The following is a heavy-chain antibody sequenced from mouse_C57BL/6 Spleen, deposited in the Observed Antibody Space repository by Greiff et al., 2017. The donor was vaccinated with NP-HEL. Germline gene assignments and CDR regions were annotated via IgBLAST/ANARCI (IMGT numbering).Heavy chain of an antibody. D-gene: IGHD3-2*02. CDR3: ARDAELRNGFAY. CDR2: ISDGGSYT. Sequence: EVMLVESGGGLVKPGGSLKLSCAASGFTFSSYAMSWVRQTPEKRLEWVATISDGGSYTYYPDNVKGRFTISRDNAKNNLYLQMSHLKSEDTAMYYCARDAELRNGFAYWGQGTLVTVSA. CDR1: GFTFSSYA. V-gene: IGHV5-4*01. J-gene: IGHJ3*01.